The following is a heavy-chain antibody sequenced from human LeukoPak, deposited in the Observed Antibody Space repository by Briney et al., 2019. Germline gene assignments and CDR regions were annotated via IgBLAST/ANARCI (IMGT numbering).Heavy chain of an antibody. Sequence: PSETLSLTCTVSGGSISSSSYYWGWIRQPPGKGLEWIGSIYYSGSTYYNPSLKSRVTISVDTSKNQFSLKLSSVTAADTAVYYCARKAGYSSGWQHFDPWGQGTLVTVSS. CDR2: IYYSGST. CDR3: ARKAGYSSGWQHFDP. V-gene: IGHV4-39*01. D-gene: IGHD6-19*01. J-gene: IGHJ5*02. CDR1: GGSISSSSYY.